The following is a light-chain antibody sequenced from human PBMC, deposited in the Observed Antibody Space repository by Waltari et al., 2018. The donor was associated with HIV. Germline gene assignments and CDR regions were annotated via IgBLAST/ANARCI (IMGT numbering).Light chain of an antibody. J-gene: IGKJ2*01. Sequence: GDVTITCRGRQSISSNLHWYQQNPDQSPKLLIKDASQSFSGVPSRFSGSGSGTDFTLTINSLEAEDAATYYCQQSSSLPYTFGQGTKLEIK. CDR1: QSISSN. CDR3: QQSSSLPYT. CDR2: DAS. V-gene: IGKV6-21*01.